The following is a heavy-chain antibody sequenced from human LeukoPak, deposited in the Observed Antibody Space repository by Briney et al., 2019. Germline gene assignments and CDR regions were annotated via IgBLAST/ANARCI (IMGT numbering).Heavy chain of an antibody. CDR1: GGSICSYY. J-gene: IGHJ4*02. D-gene: IGHD3-22*01. CDR2: IFYSGST. V-gene: IGHV4-59*01. Sequence: PSETLSLTWTVSGGSICSYYWSWIGQPPGKGLEWNGDIFYSGSTNYNHSLKRRVTISVHTSKNRSSLKLSSVAAADTAVYYCARARRNYDSSGQSYYSFDYWGQGTLVTVSS. CDR3: ARARRNYDSSGQSYYSFDY.